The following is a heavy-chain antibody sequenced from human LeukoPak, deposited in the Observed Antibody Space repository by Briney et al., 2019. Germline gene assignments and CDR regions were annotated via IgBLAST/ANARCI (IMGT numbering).Heavy chain of an antibody. V-gene: IGHV3-21*01. D-gene: IGHD6-19*01. CDR3: ARERHLSSGWIYCDY. J-gene: IGHJ4*02. Sequence: GGSLRLSCAASGFTFSSYSMNWVRQAPGKGLEWVSSISSSSSYIYYADSVKGRFTISRDNAKNSLYLQMNSLRAEDTAVYYCARERHLSSGWIYCDYWGQGTLVTVSS. CDR1: GFTFSSYS. CDR2: ISSSSSYI.